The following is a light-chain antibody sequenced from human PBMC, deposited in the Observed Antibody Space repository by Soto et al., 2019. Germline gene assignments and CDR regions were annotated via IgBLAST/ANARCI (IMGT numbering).Light chain of an antibody. CDR2: GAF. Sequence: EIVLTQSPGTLSLSPGERATLSCRASQSVSSGSLAWYQQKPGQVPSVLIHGAFSRATGIPDRFSGSGSGADFSLTISRLEPEGFAVYYCQQYSSSPTFGQGTKLEIK. CDR3: QQYSSSPT. V-gene: IGKV3-20*01. CDR1: QSVSSGS. J-gene: IGKJ2*01.